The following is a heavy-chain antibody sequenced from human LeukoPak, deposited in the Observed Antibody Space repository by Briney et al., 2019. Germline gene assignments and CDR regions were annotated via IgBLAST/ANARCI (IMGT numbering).Heavy chain of an antibody. V-gene: IGHV4-39*01. CDR3: ARRGLHCSSTSCYRRNYYYYGMDV. Sequence: SETLSLTCTVSGGSISSSSYYWGWIRQPPGKGLEWIGSIYYSGSTYYNPSLKSRVTISVDTSKNQFSLKLSSVTAADTAVYYCARRGLHCSSTSCYRRNYYYYGMDVWGQGTTVTVSS. J-gene: IGHJ6*02. CDR1: GGSISSSSYY. D-gene: IGHD2-2*01. CDR2: IYYSGST.